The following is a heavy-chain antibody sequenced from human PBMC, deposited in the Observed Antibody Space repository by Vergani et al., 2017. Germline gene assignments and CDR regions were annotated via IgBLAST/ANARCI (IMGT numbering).Heavy chain of an antibody. D-gene: IGHD3-10*01. CDR2: IIPIFGTA. V-gene: IGHV1-69*13. J-gene: IGHJ5*02. Sequence: QVQLVQSGAEVKKPGSSVEVSCKASGGTFSSYAISWVRQAPGQGLEWMGRIIPIFGTANYAQKFQGRVTITADESTSTAYMELSSLRSEDTAVYYCARDALNXVRGVSRGRNWFDPWGQGTLVTVSS. CDR1: GGTFSSYA. CDR3: ARDALNXVRGVSRGRNWFDP.